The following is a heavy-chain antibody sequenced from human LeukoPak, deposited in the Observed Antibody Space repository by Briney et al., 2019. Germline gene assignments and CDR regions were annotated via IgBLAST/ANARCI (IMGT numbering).Heavy chain of an antibody. CDR3: ASRRPYYFDY. Sequence: GGSLRLSCAASGFTLSSSAMSWVRQAPGKGLEYVSAIATVATYYADSVKGRFTISRDNSENTLYLQMNSLRAEDTAVYYCASRRPYYFDYWGQGTLVTVSS. CDR2: IATVAT. J-gene: IGHJ4*02. V-gene: IGHV3-23*01. CDR1: GFTLSSSA. D-gene: IGHD1-14*01.